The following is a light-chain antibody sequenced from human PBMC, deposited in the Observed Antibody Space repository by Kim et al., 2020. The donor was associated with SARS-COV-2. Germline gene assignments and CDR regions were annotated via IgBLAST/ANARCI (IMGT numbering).Light chain of an antibody. CDR3: QQFETVPYT. CDR1: QYISSS. Sequence: SASVGDRVTISCQASQYISSSLNWYQQRPGKAPKLLIFDASNLETGVPSGFSGRGSGTDFTFTISGLQPEDIATYYCQQFETVPYTFGQGTKLEIK. CDR2: DAS. J-gene: IGKJ2*01. V-gene: IGKV1-33*01.